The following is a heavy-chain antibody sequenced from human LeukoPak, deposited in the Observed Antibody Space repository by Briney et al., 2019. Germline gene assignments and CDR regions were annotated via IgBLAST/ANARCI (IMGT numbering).Heavy chain of an antibody. Sequence: TSETLSLTCTVSGLSITNCGTCYWSWIRQPAGKGPEWIGRIYSSGSTNYNPSLASRVTISVDASKFSLRLSSVTAADTARYYCAVGSTSYYSDYWGQGILVTVSS. D-gene: IGHD2-2*01. CDR3: AVGSTSYYSDY. CDR1: GLSITNCGTCY. J-gene: IGHJ4*02. V-gene: IGHV4-61*02. CDR2: IYSSGST.